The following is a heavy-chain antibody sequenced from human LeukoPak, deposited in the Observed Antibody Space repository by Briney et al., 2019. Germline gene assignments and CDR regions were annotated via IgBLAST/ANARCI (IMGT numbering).Heavy chain of an antibody. J-gene: IGHJ5*02. D-gene: IGHD4-17*01. Sequence: ASVKVSCKASGYTFTSYGISWVRQAPGQGLEWMGWISAYNGNTNYAQKLQGRVTMTTDTSTSTAYMELRNLRSDDTAVYYCARDEGDYGDYASNWFDPWGQGTLVTVSS. V-gene: IGHV1-18*01. CDR2: ISAYNGNT. CDR1: GYTFTSYG. CDR3: ARDEGDYGDYASNWFDP.